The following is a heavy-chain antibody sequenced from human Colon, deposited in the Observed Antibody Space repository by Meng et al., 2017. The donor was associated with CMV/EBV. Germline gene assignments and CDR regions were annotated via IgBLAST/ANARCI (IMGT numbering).Heavy chain of an antibody. Sequence: GSLRLSCAVSGGSITQNYWSWIRQAPGKGLEWIGYSYYSGSTNYNPSLKSRVTISVDTSKNQFSLRLTSVTAADTAVYYCARAARDRIHYCGSGSYFASWGQGTLVTVSS. CDR3: ARAARDRIHYCGSGSYFAS. V-gene: IGHV4-59*01. D-gene: IGHD3-10*01. CDR1: GGSITQNY. CDR2: SYYSGST. J-gene: IGHJ4*02.